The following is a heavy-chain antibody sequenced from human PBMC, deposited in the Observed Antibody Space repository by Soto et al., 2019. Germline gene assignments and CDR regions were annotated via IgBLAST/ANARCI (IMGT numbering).Heavy chain of an antibody. CDR1: GGSFSGYY. CDR2: INHSGST. V-gene: IGHV4-34*01. D-gene: IGHD6-13*01. J-gene: IGHJ4*02. CDR3: ARRGDQIAAAAHFDY. Sequence: QVQLQQWGAGLLKPSETLSLTCAVYGGSFSGYYWSWIRQPPGKGLEWIGEINHSGSTNYNPSLKRRVTISVATSKNQFSLKLSSVTAADTAVYYCARRGDQIAAAAHFDYWGQGTLVTVSS.